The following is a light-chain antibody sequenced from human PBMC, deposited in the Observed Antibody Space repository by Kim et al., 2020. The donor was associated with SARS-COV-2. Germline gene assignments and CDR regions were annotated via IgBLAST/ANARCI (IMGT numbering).Light chain of an antibody. Sequence: SVALGRKARIPGGGNNIGSKNVHWYQQKPGQAPVLVIYRDSNRPSGIPERFSGSNSGNTATLTISRAQAGDEADYYCQVWDSSTYVFGTGTKVTVL. CDR3: QVWDSSTYV. CDR1: NIGSKN. CDR2: RDS. J-gene: IGLJ1*01. V-gene: IGLV3-9*01.